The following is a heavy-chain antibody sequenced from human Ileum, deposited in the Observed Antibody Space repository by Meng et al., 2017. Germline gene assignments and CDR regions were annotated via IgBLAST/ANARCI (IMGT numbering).Heavy chain of an antibody. V-gene: IGHV1-18*03. Sequence: PEASGKVSCKPSGYTFTTFGISWVRQAPGQGLEWMGWIDPGHGNRNLAQKYQGRITHLTDTTASTAYMVLRGQGYEEVAIFYCVRDRQWVCDFWGQGTLVTVSS. D-gene: IGHD6-19*01. J-gene: IGHJ4*02. CDR3: VRDRQWVCDF. CDR2: IDPGHGNR. CDR1: GYTFTTFG.